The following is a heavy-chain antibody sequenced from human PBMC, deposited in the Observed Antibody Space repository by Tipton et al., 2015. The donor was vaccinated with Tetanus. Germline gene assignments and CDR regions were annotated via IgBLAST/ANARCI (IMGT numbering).Heavy chain of an antibody. V-gene: IGHV4-59*01. J-gene: IGHJ6*02. D-gene: IGHD3-16*01. CDR2: VFYTGIT. Sequence: TLSLTCTVSGGSISGYFWTWIRQPPGKGLECIGYVFYTGITNYNPPFESRVTMSVDTSKNQFSLKLSSVTAADTAVYYCASTVGHSGGYYYYYGMDVWGQGTTVTVSS. CDR1: GGSISGYF. CDR3: ASTVGHSGGYYYYYGMDV.